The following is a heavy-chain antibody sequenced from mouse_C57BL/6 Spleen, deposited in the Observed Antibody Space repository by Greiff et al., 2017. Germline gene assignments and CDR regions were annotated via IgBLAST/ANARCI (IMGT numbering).Heavy chain of an antibody. J-gene: IGHJ4*01. CDR2: INPGSGGT. D-gene: IGHD2-1*01. V-gene: IGHV1-54*01. Sequence: LVESGAELVRPGTSVKVSCKASGYAFTNYLIEWVKQRPGQGLEWIGVINPGSGGTNYNEKFKGKATLTADKSSSTAYMQLSSLTSEDSAVYFCARGNYGAMDYWGQGTSVTVSS. CDR1: GYAFTNYL. CDR3: ARGNYGAMDY.